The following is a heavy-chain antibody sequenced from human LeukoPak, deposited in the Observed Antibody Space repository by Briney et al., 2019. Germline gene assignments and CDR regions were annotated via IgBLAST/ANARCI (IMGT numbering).Heavy chain of an antibody. CDR1: GYTFTSYG. Sequence: ASVKVSCKASGYTFTSYGISWVRQAPGQGLEWMGWISAYNGNTNYAQKLQGRVTMTTDASTSTAYMELRSLRSDDTAVYYCARRINTPLGVVPAAHDDYWGQGTLVTVSS. D-gene: IGHD2-2*01. J-gene: IGHJ4*02. CDR3: ARRINTPLGVVPAAHDDY. CDR2: ISAYNGNT. V-gene: IGHV1-18*01.